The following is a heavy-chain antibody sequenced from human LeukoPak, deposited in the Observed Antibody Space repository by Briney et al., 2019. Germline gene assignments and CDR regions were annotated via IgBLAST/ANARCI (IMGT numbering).Heavy chain of an antibody. J-gene: IGHJ3*02. CDR3: ASLPAGYSSGWFAFDI. D-gene: IGHD6-19*01. V-gene: IGHV4-59*01. CDR2: IYYSGST. CDR1: GGSISSYY. Sequence: SETLSLTCTVSGGSISSYYRSWIRQAPGKGLEWIGYIYYSGSTNYKPSLKSRVSISVDTYKDQLTLKLSSVTAADTAVYYCASLPAGYSSGWFAFDIWGQGTMVTVSS.